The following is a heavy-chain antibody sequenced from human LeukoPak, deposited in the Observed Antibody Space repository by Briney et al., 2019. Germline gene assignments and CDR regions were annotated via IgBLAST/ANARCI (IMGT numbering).Heavy chain of an antibody. J-gene: IGHJ4*02. CDR2: IRTSGDNT. CDR1: GFTFSNYA. CDR3: AKGHRIAAADYSFDY. Sequence: PGGSLRLSCAASGFTFSNYAMSWVRQAPGKGLEWVSTIRTSGDNTYYADSVKGRFTISRDNSQNTLYLQMNSLRAEDTAVYYCAKGHRIAAADYSFDYWGQGILVTVSS. D-gene: IGHD6-13*01. V-gene: IGHV3-23*01.